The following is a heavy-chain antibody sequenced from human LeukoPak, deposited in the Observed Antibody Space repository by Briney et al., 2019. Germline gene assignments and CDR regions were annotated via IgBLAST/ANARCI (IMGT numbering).Heavy chain of an antibody. V-gene: IGHV3-15*01. CDR1: GFTFSNVW. J-gene: IGHJ4*02. CDR3: TPSIAVAGSLDY. CDR2: IKSKTDGGTT. D-gene: IGHD6-19*01. Sequence: GGTLRLSCAASGFTFSNVWMSWVRQAPGKGLEWVGRIKSKTDGGTTDYAARVKGRITISRDDSKNTLNLQMNSLKTEDTAVYYCTPSIAVAGSLDYWGQGTLVTVSS.